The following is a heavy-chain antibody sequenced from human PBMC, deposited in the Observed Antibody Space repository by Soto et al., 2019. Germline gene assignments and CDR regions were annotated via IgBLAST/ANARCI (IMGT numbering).Heavy chain of an antibody. V-gene: IGHV1-69*01. CDR1: GGTFSSYA. Sequence: QVQLVQSGAEVKKPGSSVKVSCKASGGTFSSYAISWVRQAPGQGLEWMGGIIPIFGTANYAQKFQGRVTITADESTSTDYMGLSSLGPEDTAMHYCGRVYSGYDPYYGMDVCGEGTTVTVSS. D-gene: IGHD5-12*01. J-gene: IGHJ6*02. CDR2: IIPIFGTA. CDR3: GRVYSGYDPYYGMDV.